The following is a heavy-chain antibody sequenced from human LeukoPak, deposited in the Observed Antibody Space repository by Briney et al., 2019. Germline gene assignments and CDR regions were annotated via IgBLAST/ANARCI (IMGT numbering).Heavy chain of an antibody. D-gene: IGHD6-19*01. CDR1: GFTFSSYA. V-gene: IGHV3-30-3*01. Sequence: PGGSLRLSCAASGFTFSSYAMHWVRQAPGKGLEWVAVISYDGSNKYYADSVKGRFTISRDNSKNTLYLQMNSLRAEDTAVYYCAREGMLAVAGTVSDAFDIWGQGTMVTVSS. J-gene: IGHJ3*02. CDR2: ISYDGSNK. CDR3: AREGMLAVAGTVSDAFDI.